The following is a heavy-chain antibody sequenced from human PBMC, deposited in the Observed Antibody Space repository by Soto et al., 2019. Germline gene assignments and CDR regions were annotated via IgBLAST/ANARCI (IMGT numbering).Heavy chain of an antibody. J-gene: IGHJ2*01. CDR2: INHSGST. V-gene: IGHV4-34*01. CDR1: GGSFSGYY. Sequence: QVQLQQWGAGLLKPSETLSLTCAVYGGSFSGYYWSWIRQPPGKGLEWIGEINHSGSTNYNPSLKSRVTISVDTSKNQFSLKLRSVTAADTAVYYCARGRFLEWLLSPRYFDLWGRGTLVTVSS. D-gene: IGHD3-3*01. CDR3: ARGRFLEWLLSPRYFDL.